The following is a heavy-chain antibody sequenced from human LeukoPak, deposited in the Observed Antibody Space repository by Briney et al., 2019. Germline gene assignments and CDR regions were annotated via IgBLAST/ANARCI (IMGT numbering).Heavy chain of an antibody. CDR1: GFTFDDYG. CDR2: INWNGGST. Sequence: GGSLRLSCAASGFTFDDYGMSWVRQAPGEGLEWVSGINWNGGSTGYADSVKGRFTISRDNAKNSLYLQMNSLRAEDTALYYCARVFTTRVSQYYYYYYYMDVWGKGTTVTVSS. V-gene: IGHV3-20*04. CDR3: ARVFTTRVSQYYYYYYYMDV. D-gene: IGHD1-14*01. J-gene: IGHJ6*03.